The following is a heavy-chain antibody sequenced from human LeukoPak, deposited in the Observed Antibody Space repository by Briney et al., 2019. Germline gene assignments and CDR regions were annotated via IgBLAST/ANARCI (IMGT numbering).Heavy chain of an antibody. CDR3: ARGSSSSWYFDY. Sequence: GSLRLSCAVSGFIFSSFAMSWIRQPPGKGLEWIGEINHSGSTNYNPSLKSRVTISVDTSKNQFSLKLSSVTAADTAVYYCARGSSSSWYFDYWGQGTLVTVSS. CDR2: INHSGST. V-gene: IGHV4-34*01. D-gene: IGHD6-13*01. CDR1: GFIFSSFA. J-gene: IGHJ4*02.